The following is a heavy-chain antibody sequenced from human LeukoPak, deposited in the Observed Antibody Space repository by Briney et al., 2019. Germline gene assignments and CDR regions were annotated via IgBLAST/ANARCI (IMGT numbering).Heavy chain of an antibody. CDR2: MSYDGSNK. J-gene: IGHJ4*02. Sequence: NPGGSLRLSCAASGFTFSSYAMHWVRQAPGKGLEWVAVMSYDGSNKYYADSVKGRFTISRDNSKNTLYLQMNSLRAEDTAVYYCAKPLSYGSFYYFDYWGQGTLVTVSS. CDR3: AKPLSYGSFYYFDY. D-gene: IGHD1-26*01. V-gene: IGHV3-30-3*02. CDR1: GFTFSSYA.